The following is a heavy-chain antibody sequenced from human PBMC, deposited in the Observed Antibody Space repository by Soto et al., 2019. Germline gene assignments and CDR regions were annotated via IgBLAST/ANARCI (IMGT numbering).Heavy chain of an antibody. Sequence: ASVNVSSKASGSPFTSYAMHWVRRAPGQRLEWMGWINAGNGNTKYSQKFQGRVTITRDTSASTAYMELSSLRSEDTAVYYCARGITLPTPLDYWGQGTLVTVSS. CDR1: GSPFTSYA. J-gene: IGHJ4*02. D-gene: IGHD1-20*01. V-gene: IGHV1-3*01. CDR2: INAGNGNT. CDR3: ARGITLPTPLDY.